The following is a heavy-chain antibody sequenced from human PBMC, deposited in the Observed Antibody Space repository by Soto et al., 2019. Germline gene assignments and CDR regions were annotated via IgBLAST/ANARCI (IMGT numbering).Heavy chain of an antibody. J-gene: IGHJ4*02. Sequence: ASVKVSCKASGYTFTGYYMHWERQAPGQGLEWMGWINPNSGGTNYAQKFQVRVTMTRDTSISTAYMELSRLRSDDTAVYYCARGRRYSGTESYFDYWGQGTLVAFSS. CDR1: GYTFTGYY. CDR3: ARGRRYSGTESYFDY. CDR2: INPNSGGT. V-gene: IGHV1-2*02. D-gene: IGHD5-12*01.